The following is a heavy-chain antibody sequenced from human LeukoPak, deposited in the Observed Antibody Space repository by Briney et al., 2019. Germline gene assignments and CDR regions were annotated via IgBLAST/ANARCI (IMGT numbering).Heavy chain of an antibody. D-gene: IGHD3-10*01. Sequence: SETLSLTCAVYGGSFSGYYWSWIRQPPGKGLEWIGEINHSGSTNYNPSLKSRVTISVDTSNNQFSLKMSSVTAADTAVYYCARNNVLLWFGDDYWGQGTLVTVSS. J-gene: IGHJ4*02. CDR1: GGSFSGYY. V-gene: IGHV4-34*01. CDR3: ARNNVLLWFGDDY. CDR2: INHSGST.